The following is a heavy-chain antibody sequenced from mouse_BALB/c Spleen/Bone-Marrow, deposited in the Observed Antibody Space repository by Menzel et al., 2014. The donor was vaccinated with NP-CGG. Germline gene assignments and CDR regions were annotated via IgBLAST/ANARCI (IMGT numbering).Heavy chain of an antibody. CDR2: IYPGSGST. CDR3: DYYGSSYFDY. Sequence: QVQLQQSGPELVKPGASVKMSCKASGYTLTDYVISWVKQRTGQGPEWIGEIYPGSGSTYYNEKFKGKATLTADKSSNTACMQLSSLTSEDSAVYFCDYYGSSYFDYWGQGTTLTVSS. V-gene: IGHV1-81*01. J-gene: IGHJ2*01. CDR1: GYTLTDYV. D-gene: IGHD1-1*01.